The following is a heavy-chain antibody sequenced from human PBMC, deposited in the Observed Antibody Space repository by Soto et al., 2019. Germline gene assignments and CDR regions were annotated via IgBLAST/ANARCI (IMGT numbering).Heavy chain of an antibody. CDR1: GFSFSSYA. CDR3: AKSSVGSRRTYYDFWSGYLYGFDV. V-gene: IGHV3-23*01. CDR2: ISGSGGST. J-gene: IGHJ6*02. D-gene: IGHD3-3*01. Sequence: PGGSLRLSCPASGFSFSSYAMSWVRQAAGKGLEWVSAISGSGGSTYYSVSVKGRFTISRDNSKNTLYLQMNSLRAEDTAVYYCAKSSVGSRRTYYDFWSGYLYGFDVWGQGTTVTVSS.